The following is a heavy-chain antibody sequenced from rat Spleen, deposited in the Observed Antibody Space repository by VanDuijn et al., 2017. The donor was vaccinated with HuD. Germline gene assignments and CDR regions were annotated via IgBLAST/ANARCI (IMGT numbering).Heavy chain of an antibody. CDR3: TRHEPNWFVY. CDR1: GFTFSSFA. Sequence: EVQLVESGGGLVQPGGSLKLSCAASGFTFSSFAMAWVRQAPTKGLEWVATISYYGTTAHYRDSVKGRFTISRDIAKSTLYLQMDSLRSEDTATYYCTRHEPNWFVYWGQGVMVTVSS. V-gene: IGHV5-29*01. CDR2: ISYYGTTA. D-gene: IGHD3-6*01. J-gene: IGHJ2*01.